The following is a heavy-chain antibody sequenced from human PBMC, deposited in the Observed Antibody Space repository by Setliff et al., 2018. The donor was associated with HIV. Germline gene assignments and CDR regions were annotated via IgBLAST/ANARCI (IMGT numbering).Heavy chain of an antibody. CDR1: GGSFSGYY. V-gene: IGHV4-34*01. CDR3: ARGLPTTGPDF. Sequence: SETLSLTCAVYGGSFSGYYWSWVRQPPGKGLEWIGEINHSGSTNSNPSLKSRVTISADTSKNQFSLKLTSVTAADTAVYYCARGLPTTGPDFWGQGTLVTSPQ. CDR2: INHSGST. J-gene: IGHJ4*02. D-gene: IGHD2-8*01.